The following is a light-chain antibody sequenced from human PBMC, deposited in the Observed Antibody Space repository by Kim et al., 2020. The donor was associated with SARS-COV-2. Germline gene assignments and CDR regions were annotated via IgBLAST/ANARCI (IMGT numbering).Light chain of an antibody. J-gene: IGLJ3*02. V-gene: IGLV2-14*03. CDR1: RFGAYAY. Sequence: PGHSITLCCTRTRFGAYAYVFWYQHHPGTAPNLFIFDVNKWPSGSSNRFSGSKSGIAASLTISGLQADDEAYYYCSSYTTSRTLLFGGGTQLPVL. CDR3: SSYTTSRTLL. CDR2: DVN.